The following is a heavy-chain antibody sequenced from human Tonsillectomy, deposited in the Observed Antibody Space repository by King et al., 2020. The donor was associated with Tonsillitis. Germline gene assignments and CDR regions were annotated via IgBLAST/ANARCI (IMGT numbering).Heavy chain of an antibody. CDR1: GGTFSSYG. J-gene: IGHJ4*02. V-gene: IGHV1-69*01. D-gene: IGHD3-9*01. CDR2: IIPVFGTA. CDR3: AREGYDISPGYYRNFFDY. Sequence: VQLVQSGAELKKPGSSVKVSCKASGGTFSSYGIHWVRQDPGQGLEWLGGIIPVFGTANYAQKFQGRVTITADESTSTVYMELRSLRSEDTAVYYCAREGYDISPGYYRNFFDYWGQGTLVTVSS.